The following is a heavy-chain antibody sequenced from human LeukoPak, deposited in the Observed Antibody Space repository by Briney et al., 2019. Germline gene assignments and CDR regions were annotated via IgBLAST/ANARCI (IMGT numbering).Heavy chain of an antibody. J-gene: IGHJ4*02. V-gene: IGHV1-8*02. Sequence: ASVKVSCKASGGTFSSYAISWVRQAPGQGLEWMGGMNPNSGNTGYAQKFQGRVTMTRNTSISTAYMELSSLRSEDTAVYYCAGWLGATIDCWGQGTLVTVSS. CDR3: AGWLGATIDC. CDR2: MNPNSGNT. D-gene: IGHD1-26*01. CDR1: GGTFSSYA.